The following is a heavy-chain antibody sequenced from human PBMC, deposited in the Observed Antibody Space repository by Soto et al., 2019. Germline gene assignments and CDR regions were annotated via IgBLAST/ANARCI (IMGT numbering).Heavy chain of an antibody. V-gene: IGHV4-34*01. CDR1: GGSFSGYY. D-gene: IGHD2-8*01. CDR2: INHSGST. J-gene: IGHJ4*02. CDR3: ARARLHWSTGVCSYYIDY. Sequence: SEPLSLTCAAYGGSFSGYYWSWIRQPPGKGLEWIGEINHSGSTNYNPSLKSRVTISVDTSKNQFSLKLSSVTAADTAVYYWARARLHWSTGVCSYYIDYWGQGTLVTVSS.